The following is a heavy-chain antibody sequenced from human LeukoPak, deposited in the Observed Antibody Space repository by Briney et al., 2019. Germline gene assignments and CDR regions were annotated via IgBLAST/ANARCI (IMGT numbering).Heavy chain of an antibody. CDR3: TTYRVGEQWMIPNY. V-gene: IGHV3-21*01. CDR1: GFTFSSYS. Sequence: GGSLRLSCAASGFTFSSYSMNWVRQAPGKGLEWVSSISSSSSYIYYADSVEGRFTISRDNAKNSLYLQMNSLRAEDTAVYYCTTYRVGEQWMIPNYWGQRTLVTVSS. CDR2: ISSSSSYI. D-gene: IGHD6-19*01. J-gene: IGHJ4*02.